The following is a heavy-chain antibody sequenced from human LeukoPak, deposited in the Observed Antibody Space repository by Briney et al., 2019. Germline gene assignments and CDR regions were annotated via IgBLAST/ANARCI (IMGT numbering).Heavy chain of an antibody. CDR1: GFTFDDYG. Sequence: GGSLRLSCAASGFTFDDYGMSWVRQAPGKGLEWVSGINWNGGSTGYADSVQGRFTISRDTSTNTLYLQMSSLKTEDSATYYCAKDPRYCRTTSCSPDGYFDYWGQGTLVTVSS. J-gene: IGHJ4*02. CDR2: INWNGGST. D-gene: IGHD2-2*01. CDR3: AKDPRYCRTTSCSPDGYFDY. V-gene: IGHV3-20*04.